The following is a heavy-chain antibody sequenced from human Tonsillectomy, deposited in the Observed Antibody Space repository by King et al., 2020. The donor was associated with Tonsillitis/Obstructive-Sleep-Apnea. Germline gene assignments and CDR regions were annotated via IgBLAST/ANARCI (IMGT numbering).Heavy chain of an antibody. V-gene: IGHV1-2*02. CDR3: ARAPLRTDYYYYYMDV. Sequence: LQLVQSGAEVKKPGASVKVSCKASGYTFTGYYMHWGRQAPGQGLEWMGWINPNSGGTNYAQKFQGGVTMTRDTSISTAYMELSRLRSDDTAVYYCARAPLRTDYYYYYMDVWGKGTTVTVSS. CDR2: INPNSGGT. J-gene: IGHJ6*03. CDR1: GYTFTGYY. D-gene: IGHD4-17*01.